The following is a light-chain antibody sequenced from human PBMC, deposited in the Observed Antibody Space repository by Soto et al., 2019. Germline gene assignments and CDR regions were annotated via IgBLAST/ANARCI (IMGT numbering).Light chain of an antibody. CDR3: HHFNTYPLT. CDR1: QGISSA. Sequence: AIQLTQSPSSLSASVGDRVTITCRASQGISSALAWYQQKPGKAPKLLIYDASSLESGVPSRFSGSGSRTDFTLTISSLQPEDFATYYCHHFNTYPLTFGGGTKVEIK. CDR2: DAS. J-gene: IGKJ4*02. V-gene: IGKV1-13*02.